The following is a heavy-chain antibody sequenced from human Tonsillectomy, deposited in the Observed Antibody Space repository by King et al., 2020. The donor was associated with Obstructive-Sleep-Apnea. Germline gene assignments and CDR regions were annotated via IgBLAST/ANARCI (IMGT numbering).Heavy chain of an antibody. CDR2: SKSRSDGGAI. CDR3: STGAKRRAMDV. CDR1: GFSFSGAW. J-gene: IGHJ6*02. V-gene: IGHV3-15*01. Sequence: VQLVESGGGLVKPGGSLRLSCVASGFSFSGAWMSWGRQASGKGLEWIGRSKSRSDGGAIEDAAVVKGRFTISRDDSKDTLYLQMNSLKIDDTAVYFCSTGAKRRAMDVWGQGTTVTVSS. D-gene: IGHD1-26*01.